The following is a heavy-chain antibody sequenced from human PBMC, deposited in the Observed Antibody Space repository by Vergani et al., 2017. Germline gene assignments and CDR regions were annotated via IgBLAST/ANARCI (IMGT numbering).Heavy chain of an antibody. Sequence: QVQLQESGPGLVRPSQTLSLTCTVSGGSISSGSYYWSWVRQPAGKGREWIGRFYTGGGTSYNPSLKSRVTISVDTSKNQFSLQLSSVTAADTAVYYCARDPLYSTTWPFLLLDMDVWGQGTTVTVSS. J-gene: IGHJ6*02. CDR3: ARDPLYSTTWPFLLLDMDV. CDR2: FYTGGGT. D-gene: IGHD6-13*01. V-gene: IGHV4-61*02. CDR1: GGSISSGSYY.